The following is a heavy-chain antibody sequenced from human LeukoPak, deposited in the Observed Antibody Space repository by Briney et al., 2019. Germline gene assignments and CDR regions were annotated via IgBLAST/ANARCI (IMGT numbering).Heavy chain of an antibody. CDR3: ARGSKSDFWSGYADAFDI. Sequence: PGGSLRLSCAASGFTFSSYGMHWVRQAPGKGLEWVAVIWYDGSNKYYADSVKGRFTISRDNSKNTLYLQMNSLRAEDTAVYYCARGSKSDFWSGYADAFDIWGQGTMVTVSS. V-gene: IGHV3-33*08. CDR1: GFTFSSYG. CDR2: IWYDGSNK. D-gene: IGHD3-3*01. J-gene: IGHJ3*02.